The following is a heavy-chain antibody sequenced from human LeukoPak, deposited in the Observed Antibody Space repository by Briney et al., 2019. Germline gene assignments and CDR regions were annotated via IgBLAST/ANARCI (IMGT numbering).Heavy chain of an antibody. J-gene: IGHJ4*02. CDR2: INHSGST. V-gene: IGHV4-34*01. D-gene: IGHD6-19*01. CDR1: GGSFSGYY. Sequence: PSETLSLTCAVYGGSFSGYYWSWIRQPPGKGLEWIGEINHSGSTNYNPSLKSRVTISVDTSKNQFSLKLSSVTAADTAVYYCGRGLSSGWFFDYWGQGTLVTVSS. CDR3: GRGLSSGWFFDY.